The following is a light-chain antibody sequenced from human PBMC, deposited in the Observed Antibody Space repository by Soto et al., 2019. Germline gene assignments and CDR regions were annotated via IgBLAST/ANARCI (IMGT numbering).Light chain of an antibody. CDR2: AAS. CDR3: QQSYSIPYT. CDR1: QTIRHF. J-gene: IGKJ2*01. Sequence: DIPMTQSPSSLSASVGDRVSITCRANQTIRHFLQWYQQKPGKVPKFLIYAASSLVDGVPSRFSGSGSGADFTLTISSLQPEDFATYYCQQSYSIPYTFGQGTKLDIK. V-gene: IGKV1-39*01.